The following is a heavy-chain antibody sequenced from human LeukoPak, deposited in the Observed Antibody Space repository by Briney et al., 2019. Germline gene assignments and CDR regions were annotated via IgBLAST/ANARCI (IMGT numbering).Heavy chain of an antibody. D-gene: IGHD4-17*01. Sequence: GGSLRLSCLASEFTLSSYIMRWVRQAQGKGVEYVSAISNNGGSTYYADSVKPRFTLSRDNSNHTLYLHMNSLRPEDTAVYYCVRSVTTLSVFHNWAQGTLVTVSS. J-gene: IGHJ4*02. CDR3: VRSVTTLSVFHN. CDR2: ISNNGGST. V-gene: IGHV3-64D*09. CDR1: EFTLSSYI.